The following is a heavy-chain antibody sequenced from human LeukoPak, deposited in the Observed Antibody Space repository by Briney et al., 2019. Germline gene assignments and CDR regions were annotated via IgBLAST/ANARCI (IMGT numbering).Heavy chain of an antibody. Sequence: GGSLRLSCAASGFTFSSYGMHWVRQAPGKGLEWVAVISYDGSNKYYADSVKGRSTISRDNSKNTLYLQMNSLRAVDTAVYYCAKDLEGSADYWGQGTLVTVSS. J-gene: IGHJ4*02. CDR3: AKDLEGSADY. V-gene: IGHV3-30*18. D-gene: IGHD2-15*01. CDR2: ISYDGSNK. CDR1: GFTFSSYG.